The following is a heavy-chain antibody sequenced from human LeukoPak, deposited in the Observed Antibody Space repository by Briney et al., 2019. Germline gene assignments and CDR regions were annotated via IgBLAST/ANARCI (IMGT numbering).Heavy chain of an antibody. CDR1: GGSFSGYY. Sequence: SETLSLTCAVYGGSFSGYYWSWIRQPPGKGLEWIGDINHSGGNNYNPSLKSRVTMSVDTSKNQFSLKLSAVTAADTAIDYCAAWISATCAIDSWGQVTLVTVSS. CDR3: AAWISATCAIDS. D-gene: IGHD2-2*03. J-gene: IGHJ4*02. CDR2: INHSGGN. V-gene: IGHV4-34*01.